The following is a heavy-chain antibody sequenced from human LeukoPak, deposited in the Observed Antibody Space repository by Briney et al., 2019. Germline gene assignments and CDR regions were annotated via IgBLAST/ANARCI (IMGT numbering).Heavy chain of an antibody. CDR1: VRSISISSYY. CDR3: ARGGRATVTT. D-gene: IGHD4-17*01. CDR2: SYYNERT. V-gene: IGHV4-39*01. Sequence: PSEPLSLTCTVSVRSISISSYYWRWIRQPPGKGREWNGSSYYNERTHYHPSLKIHLTKSVYPAHTPFSQKLTSVTAADRAVYYCARGGRATVTTWGQGTLVTVSS. J-gene: IGHJ5*02.